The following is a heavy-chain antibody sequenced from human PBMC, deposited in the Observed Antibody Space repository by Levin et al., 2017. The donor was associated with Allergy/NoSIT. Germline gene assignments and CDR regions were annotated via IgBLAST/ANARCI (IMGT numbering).Heavy chain of an antibody. CDR3: ARYHCPNGVGDSFDH. Sequence: SETLSLTCTVSGGSISGYYWSWIRQPPGKGLEWIGWVFYTGNTEFNPSLKSRVTISADTAKGQFSLRLSSVTAADTAVYYCARYHCPNGVGDSFDHWGQGTMVTVSS. J-gene: IGHJ4*02. CDR1: GGSISGYY. V-gene: IGHV4-59*08. CDR2: VFYTGNT. D-gene: IGHD2-8*01.